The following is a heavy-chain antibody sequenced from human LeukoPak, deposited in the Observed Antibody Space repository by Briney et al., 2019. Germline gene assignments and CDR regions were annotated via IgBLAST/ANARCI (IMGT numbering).Heavy chain of an antibody. CDR2: INPNSGGT. D-gene: IGHD2-15*01. V-gene: IGHV1-2*02. CDR1: GYTFTDYY. J-gene: IGHJ4*02. Sequence: GASVKVSCKASGYTFTDYYMHWVRQAPGQGLEWMGWINPNSGGTNYAQKFQGRVTMTRDTSISTAYMELSRLRSDDTAVYYCARDAGGVVVAATYFDYWGQGTLVTVSS. CDR3: ARDAGGVVVAATYFDY.